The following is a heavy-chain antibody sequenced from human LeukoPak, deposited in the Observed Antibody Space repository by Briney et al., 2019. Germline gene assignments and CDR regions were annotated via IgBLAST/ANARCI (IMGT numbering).Heavy chain of an antibody. V-gene: IGHV4-4*07. Sequence: PSETLSLTCTVSHGSINNYHWSWIRQSAGKGLEWIGRIYSGGDTNYNPFLKSRVTMSVDTSKNQFSLKLDSVTAADTAVYFCARASGGIQVWDYWGQGTLVTVSS. D-gene: IGHD5-18*01. CDR2: IYSGGDT. CDR3: ARASGGIQVWDY. CDR1: HGSINNYH. J-gene: IGHJ4*02.